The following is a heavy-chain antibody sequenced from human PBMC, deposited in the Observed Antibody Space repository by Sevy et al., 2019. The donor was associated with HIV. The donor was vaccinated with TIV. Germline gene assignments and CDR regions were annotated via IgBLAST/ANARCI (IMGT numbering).Heavy chain of an antibody. CDR1: GFTFSNYA. J-gene: IGHJ4*02. CDR3: ARGGYYYDNAAYYALDS. Sequence: GGSLRLSCAATGFTFSNYAMHWVRQAPGKGMEGVAIIWSDGAYQYHGDSVKGRFTISRDNSKNTLYLQMNNVRVEDTAVYYCARGGYYYDNAAYYALDSWGQGTLVTVSS. D-gene: IGHD3-22*01. V-gene: IGHV3-33*01. CDR2: IWSDGAYQ.